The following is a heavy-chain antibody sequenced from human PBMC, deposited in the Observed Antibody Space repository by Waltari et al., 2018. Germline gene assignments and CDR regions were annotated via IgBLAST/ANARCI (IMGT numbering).Heavy chain of an antibody. CDR3: ARGGSGYYREDDAFDI. Sequence: QVQLVQSGAEVKKPGSSVKVSCKASGGTFSSYAISWVRPAPGQGLEWMGGIIPIFGTANYAQKFQGRVTITTDESTSTAYMELSSLRSEDTAVYYCARGGSGYYREDDAFDIWGQGTMVTVSS. CDR2: IIPIFGTA. J-gene: IGHJ3*02. CDR1: GGTFSSYA. V-gene: IGHV1-69*05. D-gene: IGHD3-3*01.